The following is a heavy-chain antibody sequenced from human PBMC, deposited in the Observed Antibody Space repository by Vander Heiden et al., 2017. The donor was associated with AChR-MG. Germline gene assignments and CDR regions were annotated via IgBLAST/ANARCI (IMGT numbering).Heavy chain of an antibody. D-gene: IGHD2-8*01. CDR3: ARMLRDAYDI. V-gene: IGHV3-53*01. J-gene: IGHJ3*02. CDR2: IYSGGST. Sequence: EVQPVESGCGLIKPGGSLRLSCAAPEFTVNRNYMNWVGQARGKGLEWVSVIYSGGSTYSADSVKGRFTISRDNSQNTLYLQIHHLRAEDTAVYYLARMLRDAYDIRCQVRMINDSS. CDR1: EFTVNRNY.